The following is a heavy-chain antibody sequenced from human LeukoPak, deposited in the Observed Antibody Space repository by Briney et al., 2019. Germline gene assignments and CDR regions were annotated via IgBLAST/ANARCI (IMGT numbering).Heavy chain of an antibody. CDR2: INGDGSII. D-gene: IGHD3-10*01. V-gene: IGHV3-74*01. CDR3: ARDGFPGGSDC. J-gene: IGHJ5*01. Sequence: PGGCLRLSCVASVFTSTTYWMYCVRHVQGKGLVWVSHINGDGSIINYTDSVKGRFTISRDNAKNTSYLQKNTLRGEDTAVYYCARDGFPGGSDCWGKGTLVTVSS. CDR1: VFTSTTYW.